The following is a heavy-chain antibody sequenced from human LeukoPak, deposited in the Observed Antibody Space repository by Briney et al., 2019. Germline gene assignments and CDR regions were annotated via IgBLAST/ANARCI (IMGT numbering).Heavy chain of an antibody. Sequence: SETLSLTCTVSGGSFSSYYWTWIRQPPGKGLEWIGYIYYSGSTNYNPSLKSRVTISVDMSENQFSLKLSSVTAADTAVYYCAREIYYYMDVWGKGTTVTVSS. V-gene: IGHV4-59*01. CDR2: IYYSGST. CDR3: AREIYYYMDV. CDR1: GGSFSSYY. J-gene: IGHJ6*03.